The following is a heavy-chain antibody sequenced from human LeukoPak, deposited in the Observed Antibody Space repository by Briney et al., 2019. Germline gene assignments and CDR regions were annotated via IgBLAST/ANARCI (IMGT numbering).Heavy chain of an antibody. CDR3: AKDLYGSGSYYRGGGFDY. J-gene: IGHJ4*02. Sequence: GGSLRLSCAASGFSFRDYWMSWVRQAPGKGLEWVADIEPDGSGKTYVDSVKGRFTISRDNAQQSLYLQMDTLTAEDTAVYYCAKDLYGSGSYYRGGGFDYWGQGTLVTVSS. D-gene: IGHD3-10*01. CDR2: IEPDGSGK. CDR1: GFSFRDYW. V-gene: IGHV3-7*01.